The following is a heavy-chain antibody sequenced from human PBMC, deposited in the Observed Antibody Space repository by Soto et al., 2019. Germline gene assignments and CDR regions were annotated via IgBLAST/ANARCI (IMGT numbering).Heavy chain of an antibody. CDR1: GGTFSSYA. CDR2: IIPIFGTA. Sequence: ASVKVSCKASGGTFSSYAISWVRQAPGQGLEWMGGIIPIFGTANYAQKFQGRVTITADESTSTAYMELSSLRSEDTAVYYCARGSADIVVVVAATPGSTYFDYWGQGTLVTVSS. D-gene: IGHD2-15*01. CDR3: ARGSADIVVVVAATPGSTYFDY. J-gene: IGHJ4*02. V-gene: IGHV1-69*13.